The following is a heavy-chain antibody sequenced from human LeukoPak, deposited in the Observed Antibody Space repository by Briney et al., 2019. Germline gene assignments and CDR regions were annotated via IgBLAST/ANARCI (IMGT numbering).Heavy chain of an antibody. CDR3: ATQGGNFDY. CDR1: GFTFNSYA. V-gene: IGHV3-23*01. D-gene: IGHD3-16*01. J-gene: IGHJ4*02. CDR2: ISASGGST. Sequence: GGSLRLSCAASGFTFNSYAMNWVRQAPGKGLEWVSIISASGGSTYYADSVKGRFTISRDNSKNTLYLQMNSLRAEDTAVYYCATQGGNFDYWGQGTLVTVSS.